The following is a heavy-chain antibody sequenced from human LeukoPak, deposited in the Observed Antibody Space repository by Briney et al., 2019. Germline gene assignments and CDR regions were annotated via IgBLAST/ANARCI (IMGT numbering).Heavy chain of an antibody. CDR2: INPNSGGT. Sequence: VASVKVSCKASGYTFTVYYMHWVRQAPGQGLEWMGWINPNSGGTNYAQNFQGRVTMTRDTSISTAYMELSRLRSDDTAVYCCARDGNWGSLRGAFDIWGQGTMVTVSS. CDR1: GYTFTVYY. CDR3: ARDGNWGSLRGAFDI. V-gene: IGHV1-2*02. J-gene: IGHJ3*02. D-gene: IGHD7-27*01.